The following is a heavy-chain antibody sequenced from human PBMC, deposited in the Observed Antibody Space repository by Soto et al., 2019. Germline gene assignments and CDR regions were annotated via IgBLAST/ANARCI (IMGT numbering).Heavy chain of an antibody. Sequence: SETLSLTCAASGGSISSGNWWSWVRQSPGKELEWIGEIYHSGITNYNPSLKSRVTISVDNSENQLSLSLNSVTAADTAVYYCARNVRYYIDYWGQGTLVTVSS. V-gene: IGHV4-4*02. CDR2: IYHSGIT. CDR1: GGSISSGNW. J-gene: IGHJ4*02. CDR3: ARNVRYYIDY.